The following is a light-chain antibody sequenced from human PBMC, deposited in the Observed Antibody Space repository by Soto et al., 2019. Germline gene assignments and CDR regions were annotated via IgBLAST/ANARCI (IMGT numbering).Light chain of an antibody. V-gene: IGKV3-20*01. CDR2: GAS. J-gene: IGKJ2*01. CDR3: QQYGRSPLLYT. Sequence: EIVLTQSPGTLSLSPGEGATLSCRASQSVTSNYLAWYQQKPGQAPSLLIYGASTRAAGVPDRFSGSGSGTDFTLTITRLEPEDFAVYYCQQYGRSPLLYTFGQGTKRGVK. CDR1: QSVTSNY.